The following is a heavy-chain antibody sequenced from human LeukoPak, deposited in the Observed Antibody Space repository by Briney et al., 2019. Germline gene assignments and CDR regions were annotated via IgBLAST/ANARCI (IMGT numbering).Heavy chain of an antibody. CDR2: TSETGGAR. CDR3: AKAIARHRDLDAFDI. J-gene: IGHJ3*02. V-gene: IGHV3-23*01. D-gene: IGHD2-21*01. CDR1: GFGFSTSG. Sequence: PTGGSLRLSCVASGFGFSTSGMSWFRQAPGRGPEWVSGTSETGGARYYADSVRGRFTISKDNSKNTLFLQMDNLRVEDTALYYCAKAIARHRDLDAFDIWGQGTLVSDSS.